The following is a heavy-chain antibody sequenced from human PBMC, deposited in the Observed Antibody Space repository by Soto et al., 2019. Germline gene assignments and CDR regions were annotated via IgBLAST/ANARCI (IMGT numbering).Heavy chain of an antibody. Sequence: LRLSCAASGFSFIDYYMSWIRQAPGKGLEWVSYISSSGDTKLYAESVKGRFTISRDNARNSLHLEMNSLRAEDTAVYYCAKPLSLYSSSYLDYWTQGTLVTVSS. CDR1: GFSFIDYY. J-gene: IGHJ4*02. CDR3: AKPLSLYSSSYLDY. V-gene: IGHV3-11*01. CDR2: ISSSGDTK. D-gene: IGHD6-13*01.